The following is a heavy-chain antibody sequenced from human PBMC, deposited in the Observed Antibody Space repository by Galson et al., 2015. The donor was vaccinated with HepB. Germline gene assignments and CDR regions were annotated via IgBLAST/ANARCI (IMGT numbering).Heavy chain of an antibody. CDR1: GDSISSYG. Sequence: SVKVSCKASGDSISSYGISWVRQAPGQGLEWMGWISAKNGNTRYAQKLQDRVTMTTDTSTSTAYMELRSLRSDDTAMYYCARESMPGPWGDYWGQGTLVTVSS. J-gene: IGHJ4*02. CDR3: ARESMPGPWGDY. CDR2: ISAKNGNT. V-gene: IGHV1-18*01. D-gene: IGHD7-27*01.